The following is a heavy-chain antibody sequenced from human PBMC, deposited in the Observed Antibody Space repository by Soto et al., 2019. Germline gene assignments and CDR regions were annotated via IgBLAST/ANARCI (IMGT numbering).Heavy chain of an antibody. J-gene: IGHJ4*02. CDR3: AKDWLDYYGSGSYLGGDY. CDR2: ISGSGGST. D-gene: IGHD3-10*01. V-gene: IGHV3-23*01. Sequence: GGSLRLSCAASGFTFSSYAMSWVRQAPGKGLEWVSAISGSGGSTYYADSVKGRFTISRDNSKNTLYLQMNSLRAEDTAVYYCAKDWLDYYGSGSYLGGDYWGQGTLVTVSS. CDR1: GFTFSSYA.